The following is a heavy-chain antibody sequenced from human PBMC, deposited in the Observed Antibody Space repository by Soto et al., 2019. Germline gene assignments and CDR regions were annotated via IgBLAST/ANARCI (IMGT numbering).Heavy chain of an antibody. CDR3: ARDPKIDAFDI. CDR1: GASISSGAYY. CDR2: MFYSGTT. Sequence: QVQLQESGPGLVKPSQTLSLTCTVSGASISSGAYYWSWIRQHSGKGLEGIGYMFYSGTTYYNPSLQRRVTMSVDTSKNPFSLKLRSLTAADTAVFYCARDPKIDAFDIWGQGTMVTVS. V-gene: IGHV4-31*03. J-gene: IGHJ3*02.